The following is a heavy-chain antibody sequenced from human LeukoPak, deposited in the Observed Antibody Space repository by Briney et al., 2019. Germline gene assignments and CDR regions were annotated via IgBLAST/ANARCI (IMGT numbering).Heavy chain of an antibody. CDR2: IYYSGST. V-gene: IGHV4-61*05. D-gene: IGHD3-9*01. Sequence: SETLSLTCTVSGGSISGSSYYWGWIRQPPGKGLEWIGYIYYSGSTNYNPSLKSRVTISVDTSKNQFSLKLSSVTAADTAVYYCARRPRNDILTGTPFDYWGQGILVTVSS. CDR3: ARRPRNDILTGTPFDY. J-gene: IGHJ4*02. CDR1: GGSISGSSYY.